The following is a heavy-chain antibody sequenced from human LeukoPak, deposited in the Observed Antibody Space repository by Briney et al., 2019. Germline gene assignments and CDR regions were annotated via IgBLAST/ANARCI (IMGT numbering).Heavy chain of an antibody. D-gene: IGHD7-27*01. CDR2: ISIYSGNT. Sequence: ASVKVSCKASGYTFADYYMHWVRQAPGQGLEWMGWISIYSGNTNYAQKFQDRISMTTDTSTSTAYMELRSLKSDDTAVYYCARDPGGTWGFDYWGQGALVTVSS. V-gene: IGHV1-18*04. CDR1: GYTFADYY. CDR3: ARDPGGTWGFDY. J-gene: IGHJ4*02.